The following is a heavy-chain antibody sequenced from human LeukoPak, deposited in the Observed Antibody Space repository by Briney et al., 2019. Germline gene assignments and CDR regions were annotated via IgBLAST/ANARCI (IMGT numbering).Heavy chain of an antibody. Sequence: GGSLRLPCAVSGISLTNYWMHWVRQAPGKGLVWVSRINSEGTGTSYADSVKGRFTISRDTAKNTVFLQMNSLRAEDTAVYYCGSVFGYWGQGALVTVSS. V-gene: IGHV3-74*01. CDR1: GISLTNYW. J-gene: IGHJ4*02. CDR2: INSEGTGT. CDR3: GSVFGY.